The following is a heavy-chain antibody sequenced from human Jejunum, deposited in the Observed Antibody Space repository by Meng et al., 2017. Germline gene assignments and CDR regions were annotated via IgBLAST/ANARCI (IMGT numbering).Heavy chain of an antibody. V-gene: IGHV4-31*03. CDR2: IYYSGTA. D-gene: IGHD6-19*01. CDR3: ARDRPTPDFLAVAGTFDY. CDR1: GGSVSSAGYY. Sequence: QVQVQESGPGLVKPPRSLSLTCTVSGGSVSSAGYYWSWIRQLPGKGLEWIGYIYYSGTAYYNPSLKSRATISLDTSENQFSLKLSFVLAADTAVYYCARDRPTPDFLAVAGTFDYWGQGILVTVSS. J-gene: IGHJ4*02.